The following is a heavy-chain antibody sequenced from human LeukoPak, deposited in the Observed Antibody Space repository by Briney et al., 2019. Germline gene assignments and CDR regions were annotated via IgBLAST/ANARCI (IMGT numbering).Heavy chain of an antibody. J-gene: IGHJ4*02. D-gene: IGHD4-11*01. CDR3: ARAVGYDYPYGPFDY. CDR1: GFTFNSYA. CDR2: ISYDGSNK. V-gene: IGHV3-30-3*01. Sequence: GGSLRLSCAASGFTFNSYAMHWVRQAPGRGLEWVAVISYDGSNKYYADSVKGRFTISRDNSKNTLYLQMNSLRAEDTAVYYCARAVGYDYPYGPFDYWGQGTLVTVSS.